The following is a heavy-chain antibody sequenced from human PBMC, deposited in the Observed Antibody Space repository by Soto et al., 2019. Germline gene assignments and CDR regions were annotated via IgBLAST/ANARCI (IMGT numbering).Heavy chain of an antibody. CDR2: INAGNGNT. Sequence: QVQLVQSGAEVKKPGASVKVSCKASGYTFTNYAMHWVRQAPGQRLEWMGWINAGNGNTKYSQKFQGRVTITRDTSERTAYMEISSLRAEDMAVYDCARDMQADYWGQGTLVTVSS. J-gene: IGHJ4*02. CDR3: ARDMQADY. D-gene: IGHD2-2*01. CDR1: GYTFTNYA. V-gene: IGHV1-3*03.